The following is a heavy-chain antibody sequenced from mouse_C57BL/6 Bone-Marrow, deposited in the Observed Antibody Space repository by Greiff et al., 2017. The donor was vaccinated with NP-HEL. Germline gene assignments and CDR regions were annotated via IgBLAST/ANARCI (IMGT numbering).Heavy chain of an antibody. J-gene: IGHJ1*03. CDR1: GYTFTSYW. V-gene: IGHV1-59*01. D-gene: IGHD1-1*01. CDR2: IDPSDSYT. Sequence: QVQLQQPGAELVRPGTSVKLSCKASGYTFTSYWMHWVKQRPGQGLEWIGVIDPSDSYTNYNQKFKGKATLTVDTSSSTAYMQLSSLTSEDSAVYYCARPIYYYGSSGYFDVWGTGTTVTVSS. CDR3: ARPIYYYGSSGYFDV.